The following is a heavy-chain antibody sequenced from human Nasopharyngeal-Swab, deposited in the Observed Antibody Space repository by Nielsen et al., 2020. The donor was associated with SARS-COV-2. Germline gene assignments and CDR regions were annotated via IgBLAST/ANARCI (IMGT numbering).Heavy chain of an antibody. V-gene: IGHV4-59*01. CDR1: GCSICSYY. CDR2: IYYSGST. J-gene: IGHJ5*02. D-gene: IGHD2-2*01. Sequence: SETLSLTCTVSGCSICSYYWCWIQQPPWKGLEWIGYIYYSGSTNSNPSLKSRVTISVDPSKNQFSLKLSSVTAADTAVYYCARDHQGYCSSTSCHNWFDPWGQGTLVTVSS. CDR3: ARDHQGYCSSTSCHNWFDP.